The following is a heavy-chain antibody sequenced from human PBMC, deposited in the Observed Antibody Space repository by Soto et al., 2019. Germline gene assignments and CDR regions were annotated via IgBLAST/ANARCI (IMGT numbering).Heavy chain of an antibody. D-gene: IGHD6-13*01. CDR1: GGSVSGYY. Sequence: PSETLSLTCAVYGGSVSGYYWSWIRQSPGKGLEWIGTINHRRTINYNPSLRSRVTMSIDASKNEFSLNLNSVTAADTAVYFCARGGAFIASDMVWFDPWGQGTQVTVSS. CDR2: INHRRTI. J-gene: IGHJ5*02. V-gene: IGHV4-34*01. CDR3: ARGGAFIASDMVWFDP.